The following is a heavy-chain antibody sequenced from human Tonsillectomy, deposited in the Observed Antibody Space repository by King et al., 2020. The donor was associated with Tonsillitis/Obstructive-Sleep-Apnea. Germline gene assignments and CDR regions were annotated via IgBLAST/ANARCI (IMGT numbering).Heavy chain of an antibody. Sequence: VQLVESGGGLVQPGGSLRLSCAASGFTFSDHYMDWVRQAPGKGLEWVGRTRNKAHSYTTEYAASVKGRFTITRDDSENSLYLQMNSLQTEDTALYYCARVRTRSPVYNLDYWGQGTLVTVSS. V-gene: IGHV3-72*01. CDR2: TRNKAHSYTT. D-gene: IGHD1-14*01. J-gene: IGHJ4*02. CDR1: GFTFSDHY. CDR3: ARVRTRSPVYNLDY.